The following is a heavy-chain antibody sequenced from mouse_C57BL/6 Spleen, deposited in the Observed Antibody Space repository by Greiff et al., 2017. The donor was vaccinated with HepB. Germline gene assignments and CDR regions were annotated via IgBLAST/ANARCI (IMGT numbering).Heavy chain of an antibody. J-gene: IGHJ3*01. Sequence: EVQLQQSGPELVKPGASVKMSCKASGYTFTVYNMHWVKQSHGKSLEWIGYINPNNGGTSYNQKFKGKATLTVNKSSSTAYMELRSLTSEDSAVYYCARGGLDYDYDVGFAYWGQGTLVTVSA. CDR2: INPNNGGT. CDR1: GYTFTVYN. CDR3: ARGGLDYDYDVGFAY. D-gene: IGHD2-4*01. V-gene: IGHV1-22*01.